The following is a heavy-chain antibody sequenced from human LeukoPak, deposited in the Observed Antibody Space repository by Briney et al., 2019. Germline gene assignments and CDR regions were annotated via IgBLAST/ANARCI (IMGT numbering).Heavy chain of an antibody. CDR2: IKQDGSEK. J-gene: IGHJ5*02. CDR1: GLTFSDYW. V-gene: IGHV3-7*01. CDR3: VRGGESTWS. Sequence: GGSLRLSCVASGLTFSDYWMSWVRQAPGKGLEWVANIKQDGSEKSYVDSVKGRFTIFRDNAKNSLYLQMNTLRAEDTAVYYCVRGGESTWSWGQGTLVTVSS. D-gene: IGHD2-15*01.